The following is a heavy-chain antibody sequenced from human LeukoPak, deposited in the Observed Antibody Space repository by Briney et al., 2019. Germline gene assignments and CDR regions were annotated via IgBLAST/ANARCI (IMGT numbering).Heavy chain of an antibody. CDR3: ARGFFDYGGNSGYYYYYYYMDV. CDR1: GGSFSGYY. J-gene: IGHJ6*03. D-gene: IGHD4-23*01. CDR2: INHSGST. V-gene: IGHV4-34*01. Sequence: SETLSLTCAVYGGSFSGYYWSWIRQPPGKGLEWTGEINHSGSTNYNPSLKSRVTISVDTSKNQFSLKLSSVTAADTAVYYCARGFFDYGGNSGYYYYYYYMDVWGKGTTVTVSS.